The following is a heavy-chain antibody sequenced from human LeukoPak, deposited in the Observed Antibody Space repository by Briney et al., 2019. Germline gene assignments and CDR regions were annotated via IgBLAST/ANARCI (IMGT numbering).Heavy chain of an antibody. CDR1: GYTFTSYY. Sequence: ASVKVSCKASGYTFTSYYMHWVRQAPGQGLEWMGWINPNSGGTNYAQKFQGRVTMTRDTSISTAYMELSRLRSDDTAVYYCARAPPPHYYDSSGYYYHELINWFDPWGQGTLVTVSS. D-gene: IGHD3-22*01. CDR2: INPNSGGT. V-gene: IGHV1-2*02. CDR3: ARAPPPHYYDSSGYYYHELINWFDP. J-gene: IGHJ5*02.